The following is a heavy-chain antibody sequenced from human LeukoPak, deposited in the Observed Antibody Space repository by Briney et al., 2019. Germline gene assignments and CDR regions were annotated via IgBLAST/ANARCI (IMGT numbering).Heavy chain of an antibody. V-gene: IGHV3-48*04. CDR3: ARDHVYGGADY. J-gene: IGHJ4*02. D-gene: IGHD5/OR15-5a*01. CDR2: ISSSSSTI. CDR1: GXTFSSYS. Sequence: GGSLRLSCAASGXTFSSYSMNWVRLAPGKGLEWVSYISSSSSTIYYADSVKGRFTISRDNSKSSLFLQMNSLRTEDTALYYCARDHVYGGADYWGQGTLVTVSS.